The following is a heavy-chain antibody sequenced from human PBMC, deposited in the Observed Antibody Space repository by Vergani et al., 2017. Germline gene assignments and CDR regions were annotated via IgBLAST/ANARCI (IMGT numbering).Heavy chain of an antibody. CDR2: IGYDGSNK. J-gene: IGHJ6*02. CDR1: GFTFSSYG. CDR3: ARGLGYCSSTSCPIYYYYYGMDV. Sequence: QVQLVESGGGVVQPGRSLRLSCAASGFTFSSYGMHWVRQAPGKGLEWVAVIGYDGSNKYYADSVKGRFTISRDNSKNTLYLQMNSRRAEDTDVYYCARGLGYCSSTSCPIYYYYYGMDVWGQGTTVTVSS. D-gene: IGHD2-2*01. V-gene: IGHV3-33*01.